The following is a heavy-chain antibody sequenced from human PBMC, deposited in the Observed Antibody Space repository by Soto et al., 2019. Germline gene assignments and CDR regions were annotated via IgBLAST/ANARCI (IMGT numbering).Heavy chain of an antibody. Sequence: EVQLVESGGGLVQPGGSLRLSCAASGFTFSSYSMNWVRQAPGKGLEWVSYISSSSSTIYYADSVKGRFTISRDNAKNSRYLQMNSLRDEDTAVYYCSSGKDYDEGGYWGQGTLVTVSS. J-gene: IGHJ4*02. D-gene: IGHD4-17*01. CDR1: GFTFSSYS. CDR2: ISSSSSTI. CDR3: SSGKDYDEGGY. V-gene: IGHV3-48*02.